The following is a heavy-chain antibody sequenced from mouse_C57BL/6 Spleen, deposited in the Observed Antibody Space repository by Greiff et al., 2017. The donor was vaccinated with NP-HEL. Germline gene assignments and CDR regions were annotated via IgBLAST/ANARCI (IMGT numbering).Heavy chain of an antibody. Sequence: VQRVESGAELAKPGASVKLSCKASGYTFTSYWMHWVKQRPGQGLEWIGYINPSSGYTKYNQKFKDKATLTADKSSSTAYMQLSSLTYEDSAVYYCANPFYDYDGGFAYWGQGTLVTVSA. CDR3: ANPFYDYDGGFAY. V-gene: IGHV1-7*01. CDR2: INPSSGYT. D-gene: IGHD2-4*01. CDR1: GYTFTSYW. J-gene: IGHJ3*01.